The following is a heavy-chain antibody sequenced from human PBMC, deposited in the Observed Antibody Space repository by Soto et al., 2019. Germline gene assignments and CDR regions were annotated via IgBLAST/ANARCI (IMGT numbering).Heavy chain of an antibody. Sequence: GSLRLSCAASGFTVSSNYMSWVRQAPGKGLEWVSVIYSGGSTYYADSVKGRFTISRDNSKNTLYLQMNSLRAEDTAVYYCARDYTFNYDSSGYSSAFDIWGQGTMVTVSS. V-gene: IGHV3-53*01. CDR1: GFTVSSNY. CDR3: ARDYTFNYDSSGYSSAFDI. D-gene: IGHD3-22*01. CDR2: IYSGGST. J-gene: IGHJ3*02.